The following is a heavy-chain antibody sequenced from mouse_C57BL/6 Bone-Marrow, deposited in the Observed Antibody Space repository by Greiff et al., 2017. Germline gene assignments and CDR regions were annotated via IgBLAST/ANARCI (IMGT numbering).Heavy chain of an antibody. V-gene: IGHV1-69*01. D-gene: IGHD2-1*01. Sequence: QVQLQQPGAELVMPGASVKLSCKASGYTFTSYWMHWVKQRPGHGLEWIGEIDPSDSYTNYNQKFKGKSTLTVDKSSSTAYMQLSSLTSEDSAVYYCAVYYGNPWFADWGQGTLVTVSA. CDR2: IDPSDSYT. CDR1: GYTFTSYW. J-gene: IGHJ3*01. CDR3: AVYYGNPWFAD.